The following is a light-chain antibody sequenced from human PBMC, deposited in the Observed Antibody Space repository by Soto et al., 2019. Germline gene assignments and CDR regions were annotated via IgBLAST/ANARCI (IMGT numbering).Light chain of an antibody. CDR1: NSSLGAGYD. CDR3: PAYDFSLTAFV. Sequence: SVLTQPPSVSGAPGQRVTISCTGNNSSLGAGYDVHWYQQLPGAAPKLVIFGNRNRPSGVPERFSGSKSGTSASLAITGLQAEDEADYYCPAYDFSLTAFVFGGGTKLTVL. CDR2: GNR. J-gene: IGLJ3*02. V-gene: IGLV1-40*01.